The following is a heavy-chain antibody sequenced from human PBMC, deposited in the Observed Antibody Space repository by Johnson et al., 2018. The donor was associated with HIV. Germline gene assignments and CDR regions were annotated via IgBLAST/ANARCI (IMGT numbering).Heavy chain of an antibody. CDR3: AKAGPGEYSTSLDSFDI. D-gene: IGHD6-6*01. CDR1: GFTFINAW. CDR2: IYSETDGGTT. V-gene: IGHV3-15*05. Sequence: VQLVESGGGLVKPGGSLRLSCAASGFTFINAWMNWVRQAPGKGLEWVGRIYSETDGGTTDYAAPMKGRFTISRDDSKNTLYMQMNSLRAEDTALYYCAKAGPGEYSTSLDSFDIWGQGTMVTVS. J-gene: IGHJ3*02.